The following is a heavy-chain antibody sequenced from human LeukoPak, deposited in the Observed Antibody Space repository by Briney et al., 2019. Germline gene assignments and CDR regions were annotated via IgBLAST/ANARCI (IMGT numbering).Heavy chain of an antibody. V-gene: IGHV3-23*01. Sequence: PGGSLRLSCAGSGFTINTSAMSWVRQAPGKGLEWVSAISGSGRSTYYTDSVRGRFTISRDNSKNTLYLQMNSLRAEDTAVYFCAKGRGTRVYNWFDTWGQGILVTVSS. D-gene: IGHD1-26*01. CDR2: ISGSGRST. J-gene: IGHJ5*02. CDR1: GFTINTSA. CDR3: AKGRGTRVYNWFDT.